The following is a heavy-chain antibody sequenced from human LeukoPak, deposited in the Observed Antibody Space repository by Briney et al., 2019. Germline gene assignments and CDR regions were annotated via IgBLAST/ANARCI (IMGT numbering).Heavy chain of an antibody. CDR3: AKFMSSYYDGVVY. CDR2: ISVSGGST. J-gene: IGHJ4*02. Sequence: GGSLRLSCAASGFTFRRFAMSWVRQPPGKGPEWVSLISVSGGSTYYADSVKGRVTISRDNSKNTLYLQMRSVRVEDTAVYYCAKFMSSYYDGVVYWGQGTLVTVSS. D-gene: IGHD3-16*01. CDR1: GFTFRRFA. V-gene: IGHV3-23*01.